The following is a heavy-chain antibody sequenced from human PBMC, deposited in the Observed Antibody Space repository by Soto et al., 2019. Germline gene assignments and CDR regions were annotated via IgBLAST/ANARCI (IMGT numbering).Heavy chain of an antibody. D-gene: IGHD2-15*01. J-gene: IGHJ6*02. Sequence: PGGSLRLSCAASGFTFSSYWMHWVRQAPGKGLVWVSRINSDGSSTSYADSVKGRFTISRDNAKNTLYLQMNSLRAEDTAVYYCARPLGGPGSDYYYGMDVWGQGTTVTVSS. CDR2: INSDGSST. CDR1: GFTFSSYW. V-gene: IGHV3-74*01. CDR3: ARPLGGPGSDYYYGMDV.